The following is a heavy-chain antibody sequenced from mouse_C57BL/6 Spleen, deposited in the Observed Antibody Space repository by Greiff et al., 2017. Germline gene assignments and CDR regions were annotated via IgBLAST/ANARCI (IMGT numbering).Heavy chain of an antibody. CDR1: GYAFSSSW. CDR2: IYPGDGDT. J-gene: IGHJ4*01. V-gene: IGHV1-82*01. CDR3: ARWITTVAPYAMDY. D-gene: IGHD1-1*01. Sequence: LVESGPELVKPGASVKISCKASGYAFSSSWMNWVKQRPGKGLEWIGRIYPGDGDTNYNGKFKGKATLTADKSSSTAYMQLSSLTSEDSAVYFCARWITTVAPYAMDYWGQGTSVTVSS.